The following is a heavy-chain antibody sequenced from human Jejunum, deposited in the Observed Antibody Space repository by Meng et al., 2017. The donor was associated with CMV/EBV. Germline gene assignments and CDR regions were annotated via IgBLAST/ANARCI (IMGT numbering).Heavy chain of an antibody. V-gene: IGHV4-39*07. CDR1: GDSIRSSTYY. J-gene: IGHJ4*02. Sequence: VSGDSIRSSTYYWGWTRQPPGKGLEWIGSVHYSGSTYYNPSLKSRVTMSVDTSKNQISLKLTSVSAADTAVYYCARVCSGGTCLDYWGQGTLVTVSS. CDR3: ARVCSGGTCLDY. D-gene: IGHD2-15*01. CDR2: VHYSGST.